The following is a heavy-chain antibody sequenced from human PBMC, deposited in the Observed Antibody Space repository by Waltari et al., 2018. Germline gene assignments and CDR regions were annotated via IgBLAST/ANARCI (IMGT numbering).Heavy chain of an antibody. J-gene: IGHJ3*02. CDR2: INAVNGNT. CDR3: ARGGWENDAFDI. D-gene: IGHD1-26*01. CDR1: EYNLTSYA. V-gene: IGHV1-3*01. Sequence: QVQLVQAGAEVKKPGASVKVSCKASEYNLTSYAMHWVRPAPGQRLEWMGWINAVNGNTKDSQKFQGRVTITRDTSASTAYMELSSLRSEDTAVYYCARGGWENDAFDIWGQGTMVTVSS.